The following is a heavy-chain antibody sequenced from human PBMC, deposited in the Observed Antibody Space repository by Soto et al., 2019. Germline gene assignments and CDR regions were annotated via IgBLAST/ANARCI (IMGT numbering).Heavy chain of an antibody. CDR2: ISWNSGRI. CDR3: AKGIREYGSGWTYVGN. V-gene: IGHV3-9*01. Sequence: GGSLRLSCAASGFTFDDYAMHWVRQGPGKGLEWVSGISWNSGRIDYADSVKGRFTISRDNAKKSLYLQMNSLRGEDTALYYCAKGIREYGSGWTYVGNWGQGSLFTVSS. D-gene: IGHD6-19*01. J-gene: IGHJ4*02. CDR1: GFTFDDYA.